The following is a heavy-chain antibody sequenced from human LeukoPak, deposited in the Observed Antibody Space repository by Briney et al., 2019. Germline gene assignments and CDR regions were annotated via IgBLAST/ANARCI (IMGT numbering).Heavy chain of an antibody. D-gene: IGHD6-19*01. J-gene: IGHJ3*02. CDR3: ARDSSMYSSGLDAFDI. CDR1: GFTFSSDA. V-gene: IGHV3-30-3*01. Sequence: GRSLRLSCAASGFTFSSDAMHWVRQAPGKGLEWVAVISYDGSNKYYADSVKGRFTISRDNSKNTLYLQMNSLRAEDTAAYYCARDSSMYSSGLDAFDIWGQGTMVTVSS. CDR2: ISYDGSNK.